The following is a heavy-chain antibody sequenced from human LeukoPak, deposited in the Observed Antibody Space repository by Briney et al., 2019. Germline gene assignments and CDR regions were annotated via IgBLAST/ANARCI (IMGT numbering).Heavy chain of an antibody. CDR2: ISSSSSYI. Sequence: PGGSLRLSCAASGFTFSSYSMNWVRQAPGKGLEWVSSISSSSSYIYYADSVKGRLTISRDNAKNSLYLQMNSLRAEDTAVYYCARAPEGGWTYNWFDPWGQGTLVTVSS. CDR3: ARAPEGGWTYNWFDP. D-gene: IGHD6-19*01. CDR1: GFTFSSYS. V-gene: IGHV3-21*01. J-gene: IGHJ5*02.